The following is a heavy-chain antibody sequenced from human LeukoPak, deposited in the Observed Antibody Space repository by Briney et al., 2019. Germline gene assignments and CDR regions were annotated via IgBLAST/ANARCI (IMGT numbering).Heavy chain of an antibody. Sequence: GGSLRLSCAASGFTFSNYWISWVRQAPGKGLEGVANINQDGSENNFVDSVRGRFPISRDNAKNSLYLQMTSLRAEDTAVYYCARDREFVSFDYWGQGTQVTVSS. J-gene: IGHJ4*02. CDR2: INQDGSEN. D-gene: IGHD2/OR15-2a*01. CDR1: GFTFSNYW. V-gene: IGHV3-7*01. CDR3: ARDREFVSFDY.